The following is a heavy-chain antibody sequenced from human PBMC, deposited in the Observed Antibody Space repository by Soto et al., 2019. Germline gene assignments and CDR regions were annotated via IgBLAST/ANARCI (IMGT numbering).Heavy chain of an antibody. J-gene: IGHJ5*02. D-gene: IGHD3-3*01. V-gene: IGHV4-34*01. Sequence: SETLSLTCAVYGGSFSGYYWSWIRQPPGKGLEWIGEINHSGSTNYNPSLKSRVTISVDTSKNQFSLKLSSVTAADTAVYYCARRSITIFGVVISPAGNWFDPWGQGTLVTVSS. CDR1: GGSFSGYY. CDR2: INHSGST. CDR3: ARRSITIFGVVISPAGNWFDP.